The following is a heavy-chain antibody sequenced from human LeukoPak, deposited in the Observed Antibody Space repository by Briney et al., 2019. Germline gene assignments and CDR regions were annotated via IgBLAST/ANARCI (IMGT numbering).Heavy chain of an antibody. V-gene: IGHV3-23*01. Sequence: GGSLRLSCAASGFTFSSYAMSWVRQAPGKGLEWVSGITYGDGSTYYADSLKGRFTISRDNSKNTLYLQMNSLRDEDTAVYYCARDGYNLFDYWGQGTLVTVSS. CDR2: ITYGDGST. CDR1: GFTFSSYA. CDR3: ARDGYNLFDY. D-gene: IGHD5-12*01. J-gene: IGHJ4*02.